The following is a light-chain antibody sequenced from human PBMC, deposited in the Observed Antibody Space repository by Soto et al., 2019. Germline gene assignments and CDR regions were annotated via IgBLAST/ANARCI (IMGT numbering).Light chain of an antibody. V-gene: IGKV3-11*01. CDR3: HHSQSSPRT. CDR1: QYINTR. Sequence: EIVLTQSPATLSAFPGDRVTLSCRASQYINTRLAWYQHRPGQAPSLLIYQTSIRAAGIPARFSASGSGTDFTLTISDVHPEDSALYCCHHSQSSPRTFGQGTKVDI. J-gene: IGKJ1*01. CDR2: QTS.